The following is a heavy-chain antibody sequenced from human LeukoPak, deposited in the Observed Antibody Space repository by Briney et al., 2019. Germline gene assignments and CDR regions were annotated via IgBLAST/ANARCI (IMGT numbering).Heavy chain of an antibody. CDR3: AVFGPLFDY. V-gene: IGHV3-30*03. D-gene: IGHD3-10*02. Sequence: GGSLRLSCAASGFTFSSYGMHWVRQAPGKGLEWVAVISYDGSNKYYADSVKGRFTISRGNSKNTLYLQMNSLRAEDTAVYYCAVFGPLFDYWGQGTLVTVSS. J-gene: IGHJ4*02. CDR2: ISYDGSNK. CDR1: GFTFSSYG.